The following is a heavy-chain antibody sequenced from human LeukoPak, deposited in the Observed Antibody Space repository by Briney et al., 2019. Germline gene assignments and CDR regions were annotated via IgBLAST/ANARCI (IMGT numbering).Heavy chain of an antibody. V-gene: IGHV4-34*01. J-gene: IGHJ4*02. Sequence: PSETLSLTCAVYGGSFSGYYWSWIRQPPGKGLEWIGSIYYSGSTYYNPSLKSRVTISVDTSKNQFSLKLSSVTAADTAVYYCASSPYYYDSSGPGSLFDYWGQGTLVTVSS. D-gene: IGHD3-22*01. CDR3: ASSPYYYDSSGPGSLFDY. CDR2: IYYSGST. CDR1: GGSFSGYY.